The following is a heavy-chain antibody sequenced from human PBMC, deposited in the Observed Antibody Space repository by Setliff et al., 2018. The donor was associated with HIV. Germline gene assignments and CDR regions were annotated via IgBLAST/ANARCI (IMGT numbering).Heavy chain of an antibody. CDR3: ARARGLLPYYYLDV. V-gene: IGHV4-31*03. J-gene: IGHJ6*03. CDR1: GGSISSGGYY. Sequence: SETLSLTCTVSGGSISSGGYYWSWIRQHPVKGLEWIGYIYYSGSTHYNPSLKSRVTMSVDTSKNQFSLKLSSVTAADTAVYYCARARGLLPYYYLDVWGKGTTVTVSS. D-gene: IGHD3-10*01. CDR2: IYYSGST.